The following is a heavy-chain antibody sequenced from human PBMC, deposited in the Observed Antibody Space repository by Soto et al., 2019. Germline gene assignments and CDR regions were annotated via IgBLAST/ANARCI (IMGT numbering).Heavy chain of an antibody. J-gene: IGHJ4*02. Sequence: LRLSCAASGFTVSSNYMSWVRQAPGKGLEWVSVIYSGGSTYYADSVKGRFTISRDNSKNTLYLQMNSLRAEDTAVYYCARDSNYYDSSGYYYGALDYWGQGTLVTVSS. CDR3: ARDSNYYDSSGYYYGALDY. D-gene: IGHD3-22*01. CDR1: GFTVSSNY. CDR2: IYSGGST. V-gene: IGHV3-66*01.